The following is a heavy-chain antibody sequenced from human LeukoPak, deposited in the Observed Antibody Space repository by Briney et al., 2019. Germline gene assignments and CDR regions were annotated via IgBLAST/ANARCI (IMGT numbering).Heavy chain of an antibody. D-gene: IGHD3-3*01. Sequence: GGSLRLSCAAAGFTFSSYAMSWVRQAPGKGLEWVSAISGSGGSTYYADSVKGRFTISRDNSKNTLYLQMNSLRAEDTAVYYCALTDAGFVDPKTHFDYWGQGTLVTVSS. V-gene: IGHV3-23*01. CDR3: ALTDAGFVDPKTHFDY. CDR2: ISGSGGST. J-gene: IGHJ4*02. CDR1: GFTFSSYA.